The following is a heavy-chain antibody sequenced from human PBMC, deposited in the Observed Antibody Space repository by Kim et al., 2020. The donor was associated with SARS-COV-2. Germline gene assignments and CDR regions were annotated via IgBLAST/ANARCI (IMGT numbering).Heavy chain of an antibody. CDR2: ISSSSSNT. V-gene: IGHV3-11*05. D-gene: IGHD3-16*02. CDR3: ARVGYDYVWGSYRAYYY. Sequence: GGSLRPSCAASGFTFSDYYMSWIRQAPGKGLEGVSYISSSSSNTNSADSVKGRFTISRDNAKNSLYLQMNSLRAEDTAVYYCARVGYDYVWGSYRAYYY. CDR1: GFTFSDYY. J-gene: IGHJ6*01.